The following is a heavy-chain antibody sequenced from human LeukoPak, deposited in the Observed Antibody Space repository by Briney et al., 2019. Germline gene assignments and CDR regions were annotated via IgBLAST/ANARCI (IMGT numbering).Heavy chain of an antibody. D-gene: IGHD6-19*01. CDR2: INPNSGGT. J-gene: IGHJ6*03. CDR3: ARGAAVAGSINYYYYMDV. V-gene: IGHV1-2*02. CDR1: GYTFTGYY. Sequence: ASVKVSCKASGYTFTGYYMHWVRQAPGQGREWMGWINPNSGGTNYAQKFQGRVTMTRGTSISTAYMELSRLRSDDTAVYYCARGAAVAGSINYYYYMDVWGKGTTVTVSS.